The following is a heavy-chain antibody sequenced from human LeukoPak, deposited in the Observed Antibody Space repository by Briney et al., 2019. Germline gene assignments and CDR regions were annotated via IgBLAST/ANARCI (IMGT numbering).Heavy chain of an antibody. D-gene: IGHD3-22*01. CDR1: GYTLTELS. V-gene: IGHV1-24*01. CDR2: FDPEDGET. CDR3: ATAFGSSGYYYDY. Sequence: ASVKVSCKVSGYTLTELSMHWVRQAPGQGLGWMGGFDPEDGETIYAQKFQGRVTMTEDTSTDTAYMELSSLRSEDTAVYYCATAFGSSGYYYDYWGQGTLVTVSS. J-gene: IGHJ4*02.